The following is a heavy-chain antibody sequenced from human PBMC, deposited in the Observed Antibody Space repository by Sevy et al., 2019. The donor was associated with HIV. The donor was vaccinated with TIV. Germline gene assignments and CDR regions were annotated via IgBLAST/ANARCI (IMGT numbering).Heavy chain of an antibody. D-gene: IGHD3-9*01. CDR1: GFTLSIYW. J-gene: IGHJ4*02. Sequence: GGSLRLSCAASGFTLSIYWMHWVRQVPGKGPVWVSHINSDGKIKRYADSVEGRFTISRDNAEKTVYLQMNSLRADDTAVYYCVRGSTGTFGHWGQGTLVTVSS. V-gene: IGHV3-74*01. CDR3: VRGSTGTFGH. CDR2: INSDGKIK.